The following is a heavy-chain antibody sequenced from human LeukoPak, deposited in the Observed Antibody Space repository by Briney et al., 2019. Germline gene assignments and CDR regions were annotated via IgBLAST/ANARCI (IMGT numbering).Heavy chain of an antibody. CDR3: ARAMPYFYGSIAVPSTIHY. J-gene: IGHJ4*02. CDR2: INHCGST. V-gene: IGHV4-34*01. D-gene: IGHD6-19*01. Sequence: SETLSLTCAVYGETFIHNFWTWIRQPPGKGREWIGQINHCGSTYYNPSLKSGVTILVDTSKNQFSLKLTSVTAADTAVYYCARAMPYFYGSIAVPSTIHYWGQGILVTVSS. CDR1: GETFIHNF.